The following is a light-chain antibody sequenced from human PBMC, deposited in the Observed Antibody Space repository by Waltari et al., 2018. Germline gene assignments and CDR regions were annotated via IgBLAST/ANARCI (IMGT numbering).Light chain of an antibody. Sequence: DIQMTQSPSTLSASVGDRVTLTCRASQSISRWLAWCQQKPGKAPKLLIYKASSLASDVPSRFSGSGFGTDFTLTISSLQPDDFATYYCQHYYSDSRAFGQGTKVEVK. CDR2: KAS. J-gene: IGKJ1*01. CDR1: QSISRW. V-gene: IGKV1-5*03. CDR3: QHYYSDSRA.